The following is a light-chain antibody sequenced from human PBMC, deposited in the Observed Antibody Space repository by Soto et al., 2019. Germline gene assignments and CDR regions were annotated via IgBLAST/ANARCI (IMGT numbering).Light chain of an antibody. CDR3: SSYTSSSTLDV. CDR2: DVS. V-gene: IGLV2-14*01. Sequence: QSALTQPASVSGSPGQSITISCTGTSSDGGGYNYVSWYQQHPGKAPKLMIYDVSNRPSGVSNRFSGSKSGNTASLTISGLQAEDEADYYCSSYTSSSTLDVFGTG. CDR1: SSDGGGYNY. J-gene: IGLJ1*01.